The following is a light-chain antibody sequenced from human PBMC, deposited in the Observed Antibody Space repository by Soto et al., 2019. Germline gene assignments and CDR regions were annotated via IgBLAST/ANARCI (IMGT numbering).Light chain of an antibody. CDR1: QDISSF. V-gene: IGKV1-9*01. J-gene: IGKJ4*01. CDR3: QQLALYPST. Sequence: IQLTQSPSSLSASVGDRVTITCRASQDISSFLAWYQQKPGKAPKLLIYAATSLQSGVPSRFSGSGSGTEFTLTIRSLQPEDFATYYCQQLALYPSTFGGGTKVE. CDR2: AAT.